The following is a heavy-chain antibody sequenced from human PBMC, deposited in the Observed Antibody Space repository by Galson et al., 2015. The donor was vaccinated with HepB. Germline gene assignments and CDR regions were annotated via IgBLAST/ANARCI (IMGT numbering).Heavy chain of an antibody. V-gene: IGHV3-48*03. CDR2: ISSSGSTI. CDR3: ARIQRSHYYYYGMDV. Sequence: SLRLSCAASGFTFSSYEMNWVRQAPGKGLEWVSYISSSGSTIYYADSVKGRFTISRDNAKNSLYLQMNSLRAEDTAVYYCARIQRSHYYYYGMDVWGQGTTVTVSS. CDR1: GFTFSSYE. J-gene: IGHJ6*02. D-gene: IGHD1-1*01.